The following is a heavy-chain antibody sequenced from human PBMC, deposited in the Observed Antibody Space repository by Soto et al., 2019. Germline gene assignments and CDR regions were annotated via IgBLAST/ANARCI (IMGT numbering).Heavy chain of an antibody. CDR3: ARGGSVVTAIFYYYYGMDV. V-gene: IGHV3-7*05. D-gene: IGHD2-21*02. CDR2: IKQDRSEK. J-gene: IGHJ6*02. Sequence: GGSMKLSCAASGFTLSSYGMGWVRKAPGKGLEWVANIKQDRSEKYYVDSVKGRFTISRDNAKNSLYLQMNSLRAEDTAVYYCARGGSVVTAIFYYYYGMDVWGQGTTVTVSS. CDR1: GFTLSSYG.